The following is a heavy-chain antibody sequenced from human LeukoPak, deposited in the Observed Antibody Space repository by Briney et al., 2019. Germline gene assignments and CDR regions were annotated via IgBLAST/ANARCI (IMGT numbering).Heavy chain of an antibody. D-gene: IGHD3-22*01. J-gene: IGHJ4*02. V-gene: IGHV3-23*01. CDR2: ISAGATTT. CDR3: TTGELYYDSSGYCPYYFDY. Sequence: GGSLRLSCETSGFTFTSYAVSWVRQAPGKGLEWVSAISAGATTTYYADSVKGRFTISRDDSRNTLYLQMNSLKTEDTAVYYCTTGELYYDSSGYCPYYFDYWGQGTLVTVSS. CDR1: GFTFTSYA.